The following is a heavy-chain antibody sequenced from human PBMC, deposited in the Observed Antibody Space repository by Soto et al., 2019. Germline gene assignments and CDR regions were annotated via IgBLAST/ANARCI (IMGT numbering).Heavy chain of an antibody. CDR2: IKPNGGST. V-gene: IGHV1-46*01. CDR1: GYTFSSYY. J-gene: IGHJ4*02. CDR3: ARGLGLGDC. D-gene: IGHD3-9*01. Sequence: QVQLVQSGAEVKKPGASVKVSCKASGYTFSSYYIYWVRQAPGQGLEWIGIIKPNGGSTNFAQNFKSRLPVTRDTSTATGYMDLSALTSDDTAMYYCARGLGLGDCWGQGTLVTVSS.